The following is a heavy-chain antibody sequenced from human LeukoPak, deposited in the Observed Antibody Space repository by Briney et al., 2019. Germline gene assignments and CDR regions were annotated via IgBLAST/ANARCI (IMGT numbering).Heavy chain of an antibody. CDR2: INTNTGNP. V-gene: IGHV7-4-1*02. J-gene: IGHJ4*02. D-gene: IGHD3-22*01. CDR3: ASHYYDSSGYPAVRFDY. Sequence: ASVKVSCKASGYTFTSYAMNWVRQAPGQGLEWMGWINTNTGNPTYAQGFTGRFVFSLDTSVSTAYLQISSLKAEDTAVYYCASHYYDSSGYPAVRFDYWGQGTLVTVSS. CDR1: GYTFTSYA.